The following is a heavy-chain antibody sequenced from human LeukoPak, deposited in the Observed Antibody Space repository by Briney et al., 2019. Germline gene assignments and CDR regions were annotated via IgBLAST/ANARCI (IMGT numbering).Heavy chain of an antibody. D-gene: IGHD3-10*01. Sequence: SETLSLTCAVYGGSFSGYYWSWIRQPPGKGLEWMGEINHSGSTNYNPSLKSRVTISVDTSKNQFSLKLSSVSAADTAVYYCARGVVRGVIPFDYWGQGTLVTVSS. J-gene: IGHJ4*02. CDR3: ARGVVRGVIPFDY. CDR1: GGSFSGYY. V-gene: IGHV4-34*01. CDR2: INHSGST.